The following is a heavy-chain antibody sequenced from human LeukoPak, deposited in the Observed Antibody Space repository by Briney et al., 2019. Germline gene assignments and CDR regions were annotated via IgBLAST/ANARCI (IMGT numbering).Heavy chain of an antibody. CDR1: GYTFTGYY. D-gene: IGHD3-22*01. CDR2: INPNSGGT. J-gene: IGHJ4*02. Sequence: ASVKVSCKASGYTFTGYYMHWVRQAPGQGLEWMGWINPNSGGTNYAQKFQGRVTMTRDTSISTAYMELSRLRSDDTAVYYCARDASGGYYPTYGFDYWGQGTLVTVSS. CDR3: ARDASGGYYPTYGFDY. V-gene: IGHV1-2*02.